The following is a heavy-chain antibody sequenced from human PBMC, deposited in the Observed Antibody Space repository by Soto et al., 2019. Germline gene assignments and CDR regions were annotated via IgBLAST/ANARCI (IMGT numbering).Heavy chain of an antibody. V-gene: IGHV1-69*02. CDR1: ESTTSSST. Sequence: GASVNFSSNASESTTSSSTISWVRQAPGQGLEWMGRIIPILGIANYAQKFQGRVTITADKSTSTAYMELSSLRSEDTAVYYCARARGEYYYGSSGYYDSFDYWGQGTLVTVSS. CDR3: ARARGEYYYGSSGYYDSFDY. D-gene: IGHD3-22*01. J-gene: IGHJ4*02. CDR2: IIPILGIA.